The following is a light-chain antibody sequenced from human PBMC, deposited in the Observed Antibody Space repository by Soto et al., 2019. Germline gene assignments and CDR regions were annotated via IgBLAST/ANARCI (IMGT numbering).Light chain of an antibody. Sequence: EIVLTQSPGTLSLSPGERATLSCRASQSVSSSYLAWYQQKPGQAPRLLIYGASSRATGIPDRFSGSGSGTDFTLTISRLEPEDFAVYYCQQYGSSIFTFGPGTKVVIK. CDR3: QQYGSSIFT. CDR2: GAS. CDR1: QSVSSSY. V-gene: IGKV3-20*01. J-gene: IGKJ3*01.